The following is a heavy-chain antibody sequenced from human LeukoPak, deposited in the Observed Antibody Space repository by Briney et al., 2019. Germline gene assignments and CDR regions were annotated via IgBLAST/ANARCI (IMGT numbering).Heavy chain of an antibody. D-gene: IGHD6-6*01. Sequence: ASVKVSCKASGYTFTSYGISWVRQAPGQGLEWMGWINPKSGGTKYAQRFQGRFTMTRDTSISTAYMELTGLRSDDTAVYYCARDPSHYYYTDVWGKGTTVIVSS. V-gene: IGHV1-2*02. CDR2: INPKSGGT. J-gene: IGHJ6*03. CDR1: GYTFTSYG. CDR3: ARDPSHYYYTDV.